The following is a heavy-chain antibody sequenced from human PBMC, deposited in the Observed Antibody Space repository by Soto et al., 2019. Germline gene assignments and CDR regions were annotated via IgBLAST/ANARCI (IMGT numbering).Heavy chain of an antibody. J-gene: IGHJ2*01. D-gene: IGHD6-19*01. CDR2: IWYDGSNK. CDR3: ARIPQIAVAGTRFGYFDL. V-gene: IGHV3-33*01. Sequence: GGSLRLSCAASRFTFSSYGMHWVRQAPGKGLEWVAVIWYDGSNKYYADSVKGRFTISRDNSKNTLYLQMNSLGAEDTAVYYCARIPQIAVAGTRFGYFDLWGRGTLVTVSS. CDR1: RFTFSSYG.